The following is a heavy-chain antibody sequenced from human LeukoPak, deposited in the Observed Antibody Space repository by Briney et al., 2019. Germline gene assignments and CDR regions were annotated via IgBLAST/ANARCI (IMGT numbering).Heavy chain of an antibody. CDR3: ARSGSYSFWFDP. CDR2: IYYSEIT. J-gene: IGHJ5*02. V-gene: IGHV4-39*01. CDR1: GGSISSSSYY. Sequence: SETLSLTCTVSGGSISSSSYYWGWIRQPPGKGLEWIGSIYYSEITYYNPSLKSRVTISVDTSKNQFSLKLSSVTAADTAVYYCARSGSYSFWFDPWGQGTLVTVSS. D-gene: IGHD1-26*01.